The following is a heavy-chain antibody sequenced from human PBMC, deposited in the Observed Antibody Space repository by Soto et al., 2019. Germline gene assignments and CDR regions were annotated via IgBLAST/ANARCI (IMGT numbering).Heavy chain of an antibody. V-gene: IGHV5-10-1*01. CDR2: IDPSDSYT. CDR3: ASSPRGYCSSTSCRELGNYYGMDV. Sequence: GESLKISCKGSGYSFTSYWISWVRQMPGKGLEWMGRIDPSDSYTNYSPSFQGHVTISADKSISTAYLQWSSLKASDTAMYYCASSPRGYCSSTSCRELGNYYGMDVWVEGTTVTV. D-gene: IGHD2-2*01. CDR1: GYSFTSYW. J-gene: IGHJ6*02.